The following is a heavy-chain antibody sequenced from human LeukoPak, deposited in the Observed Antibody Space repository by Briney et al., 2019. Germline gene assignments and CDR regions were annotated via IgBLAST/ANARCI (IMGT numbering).Heavy chain of an antibody. V-gene: IGHV3-21*01. CDR2: ISSSSGYI. Sequence: GGSLRLSCAASGFTFSSYGMHWVRQAPGKGLEWVSSISSSSGYIYYADSVKGRFTISRDNAKNSLYLQMNSLRAEDTAVYYCARDLGTSYSSGWYDYWGQGTLVTVSS. CDR1: GFTFSSYG. D-gene: IGHD6-19*01. J-gene: IGHJ4*02. CDR3: ARDLGTSYSSGWYDY.